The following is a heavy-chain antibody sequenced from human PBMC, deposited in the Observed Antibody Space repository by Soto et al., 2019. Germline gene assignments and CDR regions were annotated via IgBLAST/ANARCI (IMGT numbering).Heavy chain of an antibody. Sequence: SETMSLTCAVSGGSISSSVYSWSWIRQPLGKGLEWVGYIYHSGNTYYNPSLKSRVNISADRSKNQFSLKLSSVTAADTAVYFCARVHGDYGRYFDYWGQGTLVTVSS. CDR3: ARVHGDYGRYFDY. CDR2: IYHSGNT. J-gene: IGHJ4*02. CDR1: GGSISSSVYS. D-gene: IGHD4-17*01. V-gene: IGHV4-30-2*01.